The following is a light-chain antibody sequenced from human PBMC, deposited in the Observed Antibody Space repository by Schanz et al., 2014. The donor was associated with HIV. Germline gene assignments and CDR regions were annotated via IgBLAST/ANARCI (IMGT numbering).Light chain of an antibody. Sequence: QSALTQPASVSGSPGQSITISCTGSSSDIGSYYYVSWYQQYSGKAPKLMIYDVSDRPLGVSNRFSGSKSGNTASLTISGLQAEDEADYYCCSYVGTTTVVFGGGTKLTVL. CDR3: CSYVGTTTVV. CDR2: DVS. CDR1: SSDIGSYYY. J-gene: IGLJ2*01. V-gene: IGLV2-23*02.